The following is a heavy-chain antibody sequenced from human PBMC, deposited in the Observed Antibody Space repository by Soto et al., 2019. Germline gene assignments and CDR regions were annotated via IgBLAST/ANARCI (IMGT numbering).Heavy chain of an antibody. CDR3: ARESEDLTSNFDY. CDR1: CFTFTRYS. Sequence: LRLSCAASCFTFTRYSTNLFLQAPGKGLEWVSSISSTTNYIYYGDSMKGRFTISRDNAKNSLYLEMNSLRAEDTAVYYCARESEDLTSNFDYWGQGTLVTVSS. V-gene: IGHV3-21*06. J-gene: IGHJ4*02. CDR2: ISSTTNYI.